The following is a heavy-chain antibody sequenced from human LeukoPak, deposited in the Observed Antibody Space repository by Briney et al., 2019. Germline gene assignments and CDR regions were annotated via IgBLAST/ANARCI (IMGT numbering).Heavy chain of an antibody. CDR3: ARRNRDYDILTGLEDY. V-gene: IGHV1-18*01. J-gene: IGHJ4*02. CDR1: GYTFTSYG. Sequence: ASVKVSCKASGYTFTSYGISWVRQAPGQGLEWMGWISAYNGNTNYAQKLQGRVTMTSDTSTSTAYMELRSLRSDDTAVYYCARRNRDYDILTGLEDYWGQGTLVTVSS. CDR2: ISAYNGNT. D-gene: IGHD3-9*01.